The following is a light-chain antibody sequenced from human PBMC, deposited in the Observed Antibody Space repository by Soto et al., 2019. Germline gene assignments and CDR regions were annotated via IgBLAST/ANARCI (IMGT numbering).Light chain of an antibody. Sequence: IVLTQSPATLSLSPGERATLSCRASQGVPGYLAWYQQKPVQFPRLLIYDTTNRAAGIPARFSGSASGPDFTLTISSLEPEDFAVYYCHHWTFGQGTRLEIK. V-gene: IGKV3-11*01. CDR2: DTT. CDR1: QGVPGY. J-gene: IGKJ5*01. CDR3: HHWT.